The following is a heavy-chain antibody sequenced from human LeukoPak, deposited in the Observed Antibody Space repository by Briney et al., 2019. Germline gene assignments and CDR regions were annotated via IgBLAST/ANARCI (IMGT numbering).Heavy chain of an antibody. CDR1: GGSFSGYY. J-gene: IGHJ4*02. CDR3: ARGLDSTGDYAVKRDY. D-gene: IGHD3-22*01. Sequence: ETLSLTCAVYGGSFSGYYWSWIRQPPGKGLEWIGEINHSGSTNYNPSLKSRVTISVDTSKNQFSLKLSSVTAADTAVYYCARGLDSTGDYAVKRDYWGQGTLVTVSS. V-gene: IGHV4-34*01. CDR2: INHSGST.